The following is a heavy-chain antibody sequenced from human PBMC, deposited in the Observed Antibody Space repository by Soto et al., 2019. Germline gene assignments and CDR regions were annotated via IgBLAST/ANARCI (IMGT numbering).Heavy chain of an antibody. Sequence: EMQLVESGGGLVPPGRSLRLSCAGFGFKFEDYAMHWVRQVPGKGLEWVSYINWNSGKVKYADSVKGRFTISRDNAKNYLYLHMTSLKSEDTALYYCAKAGCSDANCHFWALESWGQGTLVSVSS. CDR3: AKAGCSDANCHFWALES. V-gene: IGHV3-9*01. CDR2: INWNSGKV. CDR1: GFKFEDYA. J-gene: IGHJ4*02. D-gene: IGHD6-19*01.